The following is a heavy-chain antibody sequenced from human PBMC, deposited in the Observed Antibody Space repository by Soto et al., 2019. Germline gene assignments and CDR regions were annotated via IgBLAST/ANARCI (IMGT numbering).Heavy chain of an antibody. CDR2: IYYSGST. V-gene: IGHV4-39*07. CDR3: ARGPAYYYDSSGYFAY. D-gene: IGHD3-22*01. Sequence: SETLSLTCTVSGGSISSSSYYWGWIRQPPGKGLEWIGSIYYSGSTYYNPSLKSRVTISVDTSKNQFSLKLSSVTAPDTAVYYCARGPAYYYDSSGYFAYWGHGTLVTVSS. CDR1: GGSISSSSYY. J-gene: IGHJ4*01.